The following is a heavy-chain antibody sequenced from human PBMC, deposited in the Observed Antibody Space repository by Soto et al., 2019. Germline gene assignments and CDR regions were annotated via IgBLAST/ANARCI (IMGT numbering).Heavy chain of an antibody. CDR2: ITPIFGTA. CDR1: GGTFSSYA. CDR3: ARDKGIAAAGTTGNWVNYYYGMDV. Sequence: SVKVSCKASGGTFSSYAISWVRQAPGQGLEWMGGITPIFGTANYAQKFQGRVTITADESTSTAYMELSSLRSEDTAVYYCARDKGIAAAGTTGNWVNYYYGMDVWGQGTTVTVSS. V-gene: IGHV1-69*13. J-gene: IGHJ6*02. D-gene: IGHD6-13*01.